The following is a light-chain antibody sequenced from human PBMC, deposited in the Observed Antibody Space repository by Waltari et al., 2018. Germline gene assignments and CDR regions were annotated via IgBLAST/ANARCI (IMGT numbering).Light chain of an antibody. CDR1: QSISSSY. CDR3: QHYGSSSYT. CDR2: GAS. Sequence: EVELTQSPGTLSLSQGERATLSCRASQSISSSYLAWYQQKPGQAPRLLIYGASSRATGIPDRFSGSGSGTDFTLTISRLEPEDLAVYYCQHYGSSSYTFVQGTKLEI. J-gene: IGKJ2*01. V-gene: IGKV3-20*01.